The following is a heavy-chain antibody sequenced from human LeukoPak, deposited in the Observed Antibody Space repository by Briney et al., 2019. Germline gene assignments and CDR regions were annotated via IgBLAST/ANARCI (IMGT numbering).Heavy chain of an antibody. Sequence: SETLSLTRTVSGGSISSGTHYWGWIRQPPGKGLEWIGSIYYSGRTYYNPSLRSRVTKSVDTSKNQFSLKLSSVTAADTAVYYCARLPVIAVAGYFDFWGQGALVTVSS. D-gene: IGHD6-19*01. J-gene: IGHJ4*02. CDR2: IYYSGRT. CDR3: ARLPVIAVAGYFDF. CDR1: GGSISSGTHY. V-gene: IGHV4-39*01.